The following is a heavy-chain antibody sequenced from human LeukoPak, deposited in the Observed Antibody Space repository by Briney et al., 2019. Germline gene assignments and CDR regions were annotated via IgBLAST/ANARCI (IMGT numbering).Heavy chain of an antibody. J-gene: IGHJ3*02. D-gene: IGHD2-21*02. CDR3: AKDLPLRVVTAIRDDAFDI. Sequence: GGSLRLSCAASGFTFSSYAMSWVRQAPGKGLEWVSAISGSGGSTYYADSVKGWFTISRDNSKNTLYLQMNSLRAEDTAVYYCAKDLPLRVVTAIRDDAFDIWGQGTMVTVSS. CDR2: ISGSGGST. CDR1: GFTFSSYA. V-gene: IGHV3-23*01.